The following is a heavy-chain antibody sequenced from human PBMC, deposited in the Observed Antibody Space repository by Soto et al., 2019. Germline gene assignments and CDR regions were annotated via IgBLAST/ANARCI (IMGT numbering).Heavy chain of an antibody. CDR3: TRSQGERPPRAGMAV. D-gene: IGHD2-21*01. V-gene: IGHV1-18*01. J-gene: IGHJ6*02. CDR1: GGTFSSYA. CDR2: ISAYNGNT. Sequence: ASVKVSCKGSGGTFSSYAVSWVRQAPGQGLEWVGWISAYNGNTKCARKLPGRVTMTTDTSTSAADMELTSLRSYDTPAYNCTRSQGERPPRAGMAVRCQRTTVTVSS.